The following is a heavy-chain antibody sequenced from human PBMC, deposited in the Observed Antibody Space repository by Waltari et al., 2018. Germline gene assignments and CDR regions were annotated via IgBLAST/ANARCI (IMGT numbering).Heavy chain of an antibody. J-gene: IGHJ4*02. D-gene: IGHD6-13*01. V-gene: IGHV4-34*01. CDR2: INHRGST. CDR3: ARGGTAAGRDHYFDY. Sequence: QVQLQQWGAGLLKPSETLSLTCAVYGGSFSGYYWSWIRQPPGKGLEWIGEINHRGSTNYNPSLKSRVTISVDTSKNQLSLKLSSVTAADTAVYYCARGGTAAGRDHYFDYWGQGTLVTVSS. CDR1: GGSFSGYY.